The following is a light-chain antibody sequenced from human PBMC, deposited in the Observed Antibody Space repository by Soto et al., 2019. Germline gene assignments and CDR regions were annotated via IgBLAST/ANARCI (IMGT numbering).Light chain of an antibody. Sequence: EIVMTQSPATLSVSPGERATLSCRASQSVSSNLAWYQQKPGQAPRLLIYGAFNRATGIPARFSGSGSGTDFTPTISSLEPEDSAVYYCQQRNVWPPVTFGQGTRLEIK. CDR3: QQRNVWPPVT. J-gene: IGKJ5*01. CDR1: QSVSSN. CDR2: GAF. V-gene: IGKV3-11*01.